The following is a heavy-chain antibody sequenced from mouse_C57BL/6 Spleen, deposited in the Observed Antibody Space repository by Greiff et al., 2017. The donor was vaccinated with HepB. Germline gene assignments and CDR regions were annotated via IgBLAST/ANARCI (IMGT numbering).Heavy chain of an antibody. CDR2: IDPSDSET. D-gene: IGHD1-1*01. CDR1: GYTFTSYW. Sequence: QVQLQQPGAELVRPGSSVKLSCKASGYTFTSYWMHWVKQRPIQGLEWIGNIDPSDSETHYNQKFKDKATLTVDKSSSPAYMQLSSLTSEDSAVYYCARRVYGSGDYAMDYWGQGTSVTVSS. V-gene: IGHV1-52*01. J-gene: IGHJ4*01. CDR3: ARRVYGSGDYAMDY.